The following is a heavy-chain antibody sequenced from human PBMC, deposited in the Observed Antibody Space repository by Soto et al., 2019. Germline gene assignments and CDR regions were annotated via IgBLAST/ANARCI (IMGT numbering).Heavy chain of an antibody. D-gene: IGHD2-8*01. J-gene: IGHJ6*02. CDR3: ARGDSTDCSNGVCSFFYNHDMEV. CDR2: INPKSGGT. V-gene: IGHV1-2*04. CDR1: GYILTDYH. Sequence: ASVKVSCNASGYILTDYHTHWVRQAPGQGLEWLGRINPKSGGTSTAQKFQGWVTMTTDTSISTASMELTRLTSDDTAIYYCARGDSTDCSNGVCSFFYNHDMEVWG.